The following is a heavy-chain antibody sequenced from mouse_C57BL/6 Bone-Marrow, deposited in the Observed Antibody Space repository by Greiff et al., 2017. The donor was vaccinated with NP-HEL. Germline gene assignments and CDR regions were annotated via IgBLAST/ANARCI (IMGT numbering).Heavy chain of an antibody. J-gene: IGHJ3*01. V-gene: IGHV5-12*01. D-gene: IGHD1-1*01. CDR2: ISNGGGST. CDR1: GFTFSDYY. Sequence: EVMLVESGGGLVQPGGSLKLSCAASGFTFSDYYMYWVRQTPEKRLEWVAYISNGGGSTYYPDTVKGRFTISRDNAKNTLYLQMSRLKSEDTAMYYCARQRVTTVVPFAYWGQGTLVTVSA. CDR3: ARQRVTTVVPFAY.